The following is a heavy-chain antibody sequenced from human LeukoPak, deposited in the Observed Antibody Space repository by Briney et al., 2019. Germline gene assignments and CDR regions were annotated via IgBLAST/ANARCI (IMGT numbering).Heavy chain of an antibody. CDR1: GFTFSSYW. J-gene: IGHJ5*02. V-gene: IGHV3-7*01. CDR2: IKQDGSEK. CDR3: ARAAATLMWHWFDP. D-gene: IGHD2-15*01. Sequence: GGSLRLSCAASGFTFSSYWMSWVRQAPGKGLEWVANIKQDGSEKYYVDSVKGRFTISRDNAKNSLYLQMNSLRAEDTAVYYCARAAATLMWHWFDPWGQGTLVTVSS.